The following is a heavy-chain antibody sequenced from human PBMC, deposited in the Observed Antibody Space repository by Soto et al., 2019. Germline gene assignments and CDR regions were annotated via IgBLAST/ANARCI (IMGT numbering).Heavy chain of an antibody. V-gene: IGHV3-23*01. J-gene: IGHJ5*02. CDR3: AKEEYSSRWYRWFDP. Sequence: GGSLRLSCAASGFTFSNYAMSWVRQAPGKGLEWVSTISVSGGSTYYADSVKGRFTISRDNSKNTLYLQMNSLRAEDTAVYYCAKEEYSSRWYRWFDPWGQGTLVTVSS. CDR1: GFTFSNYA. CDR2: ISVSGGST. D-gene: IGHD6-13*01.